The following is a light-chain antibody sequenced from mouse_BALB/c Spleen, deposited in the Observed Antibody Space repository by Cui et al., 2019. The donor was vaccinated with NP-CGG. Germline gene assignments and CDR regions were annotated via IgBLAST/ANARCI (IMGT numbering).Light chain of an antibody. CDR1: TGAVTTTNY. CDR3: ALCYSNHWF. V-gene: IGLV1*01. CDR2: GTN. Sequence: QAAVTQESALTTSPGETVTLTCRSSTGAVTTTNYANWVQEKPDHLFTGLIGGTNNRAPGVPARFSGSLIGDKAAPTITGAQTEDEAIYFCALCYSNHWFFGGGTKLTVL. J-gene: IGLJ1*01.